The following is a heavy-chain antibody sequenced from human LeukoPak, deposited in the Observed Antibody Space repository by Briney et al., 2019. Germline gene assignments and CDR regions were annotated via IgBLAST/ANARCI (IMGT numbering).Heavy chain of an antibody. D-gene: IGHD7-27*01. V-gene: IGHV3-7*04. J-gene: IGHJ4*02. Sequence: PGRSLRLSCAASGFTFSSYWMSWVRQAPGKGLEWVANIKQDGSEKQYVDSVKGRFAISRDNAENSLYLQMNSLKAEDTAVHYCGRFTRSGDSVYWGQGTLVTVSS. CDR2: IKQDGSEK. CDR3: GRFTRSGDSVY. CDR1: GFTFSSYW.